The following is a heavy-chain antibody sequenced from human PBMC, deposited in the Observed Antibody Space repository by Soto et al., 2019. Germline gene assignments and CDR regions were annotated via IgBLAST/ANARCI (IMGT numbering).Heavy chain of an antibody. V-gene: IGHV1-8*01. D-gene: IGHD2-2*01. CDR1: GYTFTSYD. J-gene: IGHJ6*03. CDR3: ARQLPYYYSYYMDF. CDR2: MNPNSGNT. Sequence: QVQLVQSGAEVKKPGASVKVSCKASGYTFTSYDINWVRQATGQGLEWMGWMNPNSGNTGYAQKFQGRVTMTRNTSISTAYMELRSLRSEDTAVYYCARQLPYYYSYYMDFWGKGTTVTVSS.